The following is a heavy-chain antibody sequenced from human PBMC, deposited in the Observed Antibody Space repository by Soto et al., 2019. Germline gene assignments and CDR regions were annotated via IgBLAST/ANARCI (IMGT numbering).Heavy chain of an antibody. D-gene: IGHD3-3*01. CDR1: GFTFSSYG. V-gene: IGHV3-33*01. Sequence: GGSLRLSCAASGFTFSSYGMHWVRQAPGKGLEWVAVIWYDGSNKYYADSVKGRFTISRDNSKNTLYLQMNSLRAEDTAVYYCAREHHHYDFWSGYYTRGQNFDYWGQGTLVTVSS. CDR2: IWYDGSNK. J-gene: IGHJ4*02. CDR3: AREHHHYDFWSGYYTRGQNFDY.